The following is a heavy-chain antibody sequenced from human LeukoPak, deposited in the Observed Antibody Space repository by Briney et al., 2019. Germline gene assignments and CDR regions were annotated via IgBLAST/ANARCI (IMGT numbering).Heavy chain of an antibody. Sequence: PSETLSLTCTVSGGSISSYYWSWIRQPPGKGLEWIGYIYYSGSTNYNPSLKSRVTISVDTSKNQFSLKLSSVTAADTAVYYCARDRHYYDSRGYSSIVFDYWGQGTLVTVSS. CDR1: GGSISSYY. D-gene: IGHD3-22*01. V-gene: IGHV4-59*01. CDR2: IYYSGST. J-gene: IGHJ4*02. CDR3: ARDRHYYDSRGYSSIVFDY.